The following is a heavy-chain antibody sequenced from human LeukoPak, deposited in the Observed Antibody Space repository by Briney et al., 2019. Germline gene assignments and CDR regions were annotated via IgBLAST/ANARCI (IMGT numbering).Heavy chain of an antibody. V-gene: IGHV3-74*01. J-gene: IGHJ4*02. CDR2: INSDGTST. D-gene: IGHD3-22*01. CDR3: TRDIGYYYFAY. CDR1: GFTFSSHW. Sequence: GGSLRLSCAASGFTFSSHWMHWVRQVPGKGLVWVSRINSDGTSTDYADSVKGRFTISRDNAKSTLYLQMSSLRGEDTAVYYCTRDIGYYYFAYWGQGTLVTVSS.